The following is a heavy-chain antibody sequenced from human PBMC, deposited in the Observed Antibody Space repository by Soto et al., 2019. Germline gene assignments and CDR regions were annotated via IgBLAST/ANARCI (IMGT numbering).Heavy chain of an antibody. CDR1: GGSLSSGVCS. CDR3: ARKNEYYYYGMDV. CDR2: IYHSGST. V-gene: IGHV4-30-2*01. Sequence: TMSVTCAVSGGSLSSGVCSRSWNRKPPGKGLEWIGYIYHSGSTYYNPSLKSRVTISVDRSKNQFSLKLSSVTAADTAVYYCARKNEYYYYGMDVWGQGTTVTVSS. J-gene: IGHJ6*02.